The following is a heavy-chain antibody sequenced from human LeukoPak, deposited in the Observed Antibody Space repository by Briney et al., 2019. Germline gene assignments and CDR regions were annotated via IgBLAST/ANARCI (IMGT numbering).Heavy chain of an antibody. CDR1: GCCFSGYD. D-gene: IGHD2-21*02. Sequence: SETLTLTCAVYGCCFSGYDWSWIRQPPGKGLEWIGEINHSGSTNYNPSLKSRVNISVDTSKNQFSLKLSSVIAADTGVYYCARGSRLDYWGQGTLVTVSS. V-gene: IGHV4-34*01. CDR2: INHSGST. CDR3: ARGSRLDY. J-gene: IGHJ4*02.